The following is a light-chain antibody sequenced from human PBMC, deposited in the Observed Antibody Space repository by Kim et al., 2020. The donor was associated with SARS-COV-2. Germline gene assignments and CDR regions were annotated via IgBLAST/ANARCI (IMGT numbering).Light chain of an antibody. V-gene: IGKV3-20*01. CDR1: HSIDNGY. J-gene: IGKJ1*01. CDR2: DVS. Sequence: EVVVTQSPGTLSLSPGQRATLSCKASHSIDNGYLAWYQQKPGQAPRLLIYDVSRRATGIPDRFSGSGSGTDFTLTISRLEPEDFAVYYCQQYGYSLRAFGQGTKADIK. CDR3: QQYGYSLRA.